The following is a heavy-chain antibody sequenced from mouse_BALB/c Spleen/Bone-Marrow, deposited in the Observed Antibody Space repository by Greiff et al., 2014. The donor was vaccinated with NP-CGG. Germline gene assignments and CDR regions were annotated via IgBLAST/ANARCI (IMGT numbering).Heavy chain of an antibody. D-gene: IGHD1-1*01. CDR2: INPGSSTI. CDR1: GFDFSRYW. CDR3: ARLGYYGAMDY. Sequence: EVQVVESGGGLVQPGGSLKLSCAASGFDFSRYWMSWVRQAPGKGLEWIGEINPGSSTINYTPSLKDKFIISRDNAKNTLYLQMSKVRSEDTALYYCARLGYYGAMDYWGQGTSVTVSS. J-gene: IGHJ4*01. V-gene: IGHV4-1*02.